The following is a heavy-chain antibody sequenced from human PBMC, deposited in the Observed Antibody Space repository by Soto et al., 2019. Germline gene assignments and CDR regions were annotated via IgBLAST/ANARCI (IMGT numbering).Heavy chain of an antibody. V-gene: IGHV4-59*01. CDR2: IYYSGST. CDR3: ARESISLVRGVIYYYVMDV. Sequence: SETLSLTCTVSGGSISSYYWSWIRQPPGKGLEWIGYIYYSGSTNYNPSLKSRVTISVDTSKNQFSLKLSSVTAADTAVYYCARESISLVRGVIYYYVMDVWGQGTTVTVSS. J-gene: IGHJ6*02. CDR1: GGSISSYY. D-gene: IGHD3-10*01.